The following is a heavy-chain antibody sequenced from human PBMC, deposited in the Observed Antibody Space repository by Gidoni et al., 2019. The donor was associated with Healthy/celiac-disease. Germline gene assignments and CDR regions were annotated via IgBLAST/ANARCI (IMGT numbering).Heavy chain of an antibody. CDR2: IRSKANSYAT. J-gene: IGHJ2*01. D-gene: IGHD1-1*01. V-gene: IGHV3-73*02. Sequence: EVQLVESGGGLVQPGGSLKLSCAASGFTFSGSAMHWVRQASGKGLEWVGRIRSKANSYATAYAASVKGRFTISRDDSKNTAYLQMNSLKTEDTAVYYCTRHPGGLGTGYFDLWGRGTLVTVSS. CDR3: TRHPGGLGTGYFDL. CDR1: GFTFSGSA.